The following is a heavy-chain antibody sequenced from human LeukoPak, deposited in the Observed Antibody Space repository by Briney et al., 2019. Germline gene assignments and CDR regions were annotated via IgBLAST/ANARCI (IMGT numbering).Heavy chain of an antibody. CDR2: MNPNSGNT. J-gene: IGHJ4*02. CDR3: ARPRGYCSGGSCSDILDY. CDR1: GYTFTSYD. Sequence: ASVKVSCKASGYTFTSYDINWVRQATGQGLEWMGWMNPNSGNTGYAQKFQGRVTMTRNTSISTAYMELSSLRSEDTAVYYCARPRGYCSGGSCSDILDYWGQGTLVTVSS. V-gene: IGHV1-8*01. D-gene: IGHD2-15*01.